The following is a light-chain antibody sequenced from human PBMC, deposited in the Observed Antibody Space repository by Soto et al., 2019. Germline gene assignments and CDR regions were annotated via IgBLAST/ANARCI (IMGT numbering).Light chain of an antibody. CDR1: SSDVGGYNY. CDR2: EVS. CDR3: SSYPSSSTYV. J-gene: IGLJ1*01. V-gene: IGLV2-14*01. Sequence: QSVLTQPASVSGSPGQSITISCTGTSSDVGGYNYVSWYQQHPGKAPKLMIYEVSNRPSGVSNRFSGSKSGNTASLTISGLQAEDEADYYCSSYPSSSTYVFGTGTKVTV.